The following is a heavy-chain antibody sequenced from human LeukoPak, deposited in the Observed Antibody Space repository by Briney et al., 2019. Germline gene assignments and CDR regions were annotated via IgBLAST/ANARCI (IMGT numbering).Heavy chain of an antibody. CDR2: IYYSGRP. J-gene: IGHJ4*02. CDR1: GDSISSSYY. Sequence: PSETLSLTCTVSGDSISSSYYWGWIRQPPGKGLEWIGSIYYSGRPYYNSSLKSRVTISVDTSRNQFSLRLSSVTAADTAVYYCARDLGFWSGPDYWGQGTLVTVSS. CDR3: ARDLGFWSGPDY. D-gene: IGHD3-3*01. V-gene: IGHV4-39*07.